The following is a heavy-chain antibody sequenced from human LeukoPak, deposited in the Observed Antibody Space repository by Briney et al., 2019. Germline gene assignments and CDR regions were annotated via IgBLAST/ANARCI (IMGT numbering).Heavy chain of an antibody. CDR3: ARGYSYGYVDY. CDR1: GFTFISYW. Sequence: PGGSLRLSCAASGFTFISYWMSWVRQAPGKGLEWVANIKQDGSEKYYVDSVKGRFTISRDNAKNSLYLQMNSLRAEDTAVYYCARGYSYGYVDYWGQGTLVTVSS. D-gene: IGHD5-18*01. J-gene: IGHJ4*02. CDR2: IKQDGSEK. V-gene: IGHV3-7*04.